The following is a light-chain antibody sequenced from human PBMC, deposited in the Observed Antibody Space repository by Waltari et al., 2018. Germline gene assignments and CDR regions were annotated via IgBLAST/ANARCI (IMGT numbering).Light chain of an antibody. CDR3: QQGGSFPFT. V-gene: IGKV1-39*01. Sequence: DIQMTQSPSSLSASVGDRVTITCRASQSISNYLNWYQQKPGKAPKLLIYTASSLQSGVPSRFSGSGSGTDFTLTISSLQPEDFATYCCQQGGSFPFTFGPGTKVNI. CDR2: TAS. J-gene: IGKJ3*01. CDR1: QSISNY.